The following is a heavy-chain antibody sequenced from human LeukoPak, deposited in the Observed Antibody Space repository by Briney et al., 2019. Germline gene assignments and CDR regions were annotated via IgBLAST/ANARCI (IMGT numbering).Heavy chain of an antibody. Sequence: ASVKVSCKASGYTFTGNYMHWVRQAPGQGLEWMGWINPNSGGTNYAQKFQGRVTMTRDTSISTAYMELSRLRSDDTAVYYCARAQGFVVVVAATHYYYGMDVWGQGTTVTVSS. CDR3: ARAQGFVVVVAATHYYYGMDV. J-gene: IGHJ6*02. CDR2: INPNSGGT. D-gene: IGHD2-15*01. CDR1: GYTFTGNY. V-gene: IGHV1-2*02.